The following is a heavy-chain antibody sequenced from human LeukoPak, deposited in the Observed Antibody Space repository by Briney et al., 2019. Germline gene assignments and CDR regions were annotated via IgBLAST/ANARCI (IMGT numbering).Heavy chain of an antibody. J-gene: IGHJ4*02. D-gene: IGHD2-15*01. CDR1: GFTFSSYA. CDR3: ATSPLYCSGGSCYPYELHY. V-gene: IGHV3-30*04. Sequence: PGGSLRLSCAASGFTFSSYAMHWVRQAPGKGLEWVAVISYDGSNKYYADSVKGRFTISRDNSKNTLYLQMNSLRAEDTAVYYCATSPLYCSGGSCYPYELHYWGQGTLVTVSS. CDR2: ISYDGSNK.